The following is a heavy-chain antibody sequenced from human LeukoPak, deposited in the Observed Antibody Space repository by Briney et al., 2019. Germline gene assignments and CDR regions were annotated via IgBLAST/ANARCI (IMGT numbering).Heavy chain of an antibody. D-gene: IGHD2-8*02. CDR3: ARDADAWYY. Sequence: PSETLSLTCTVSGGSMRSYYWSWIRQPPGKGLEWIGYIYYSGSTNYNLSLKSRVTMSVDTSKNQLSLKLSSVTAADTAVYYCARDADAWYYWGQGTLVTVSS. V-gene: IGHV4-59*01. CDR1: GGSMRSYY. J-gene: IGHJ4*02. CDR2: IYYSGST.